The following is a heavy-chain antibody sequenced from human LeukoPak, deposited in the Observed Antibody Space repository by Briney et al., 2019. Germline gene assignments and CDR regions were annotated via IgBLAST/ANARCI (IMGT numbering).Heavy chain of an antibody. D-gene: IGHD1-14*01. CDR1: GFTFTSYF. J-gene: IGHJ4*02. Sequence: GRSLRLSCAASGFTFTSYFMHWVRQAPGQGLEWMGIINPSGGTTTYAQKFQGRVTMTRDTSTTTVYMELSSLRSEDTAVYYCARESTGRGNDFDYWGQGTLVTVSS. CDR2: INPSGGTT. CDR3: ARESTGRGNDFDY. V-gene: IGHV1-46*01.